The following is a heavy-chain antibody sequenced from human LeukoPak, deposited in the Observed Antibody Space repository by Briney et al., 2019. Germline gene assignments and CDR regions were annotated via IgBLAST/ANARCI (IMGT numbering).Heavy chain of an antibody. J-gene: IGHJ4*02. D-gene: IGHD5-12*01. Sequence: GGSLRLSCAASGFTFSSYGMHWVRQAPGKGLEWVACIRYDGSNKYYADSVKGRFTISRDNAKSTLYLQMNSLRAEDTAVYYCARVSGYSGLSDDYWGQGTLVTVSS. CDR2: IRYDGSNK. CDR1: GFTFSSYG. V-gene: IGHV3-30*02. CDR3: ARVSGYSGLSDDY.